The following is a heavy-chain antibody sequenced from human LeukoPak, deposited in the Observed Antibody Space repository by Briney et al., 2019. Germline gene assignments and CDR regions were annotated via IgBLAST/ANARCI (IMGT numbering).Heavy chain of an antibody. Sequence: SETLSLTCTVSGGSISSGSYYWSWIRQPPGKGLEWIGEINHSGSTNYNPSLKSRVTISVDTSKNQFSLKLSSVTAADTAVYYCARVLPNDSSGYYTWFDPWGQGTLVTVSS. CDR2: INHSGST. D-gene: IGHD3-22*01. CDR1: GGSISSGSYY. J-gene: IGHJ5*02. CDR3: ARVLPNDSSGYYTWFDP. V-gene: IGHV4-39*07.